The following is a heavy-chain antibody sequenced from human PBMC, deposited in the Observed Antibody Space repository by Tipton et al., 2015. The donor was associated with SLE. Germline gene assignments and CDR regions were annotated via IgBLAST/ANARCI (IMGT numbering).Heavy chain of an antibody. CDR3: ARVGNTYSGAYYYYYYYMDV. CDR2: ISGSGTST. CDR1: RFPFSSYA. J-gene: IGHJ6*03. Sequence: GSLRLSCAVSRFPFSSYAMNWVRQAPGKGLEWVSGISGSGTSTYYADSVKGRFTISRDNSKNTLYLQMNSLRPDDTAVFYCARVGNTYSGAYYYYYYYMDVWGKGTTVTVS. D-gene: IGHD1-26*01. V-gene: IGHV3-23*01.